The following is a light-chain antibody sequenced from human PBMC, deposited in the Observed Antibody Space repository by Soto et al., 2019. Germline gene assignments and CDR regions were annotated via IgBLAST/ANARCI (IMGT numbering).Light chain of an antibody. V-gene: IGKV3-15*01. CDR3: QQYDHWPLT. CDR2: GAS. CDR1: QSVSGN. J-gene: IGKJ3*01. Sequence: EIVMTQSPATLSVSPGERATLSCRASQSVSGNLAWYQQKPGKAPRLLIYGASTRDTGLPARFSGSGSGTEDSLTISSLQSEDFSLYYCQQYDHWPLTFGHGTKVDIK.